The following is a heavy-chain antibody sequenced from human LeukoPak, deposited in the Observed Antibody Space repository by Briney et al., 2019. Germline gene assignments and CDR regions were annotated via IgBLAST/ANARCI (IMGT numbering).Heavy chain of an antibody. Sequence: SSETLSLTCTVSGGSISSYYWSWIRQPPGKGLVWIGYIYYSGSTNYNPSLKSRVTISVDTSKNQFSLKLSSVTAADTAVYYCALELPGAWFDPWGQGTLVTVSS. D-gene: IGHD7-27*01. J-gene: IGHJ5*02. CDR3: ALELPGAWFDP. V-gene: IGHV4-59*01. CDR2: IYYSGST. CDR1: GGSISSYY.